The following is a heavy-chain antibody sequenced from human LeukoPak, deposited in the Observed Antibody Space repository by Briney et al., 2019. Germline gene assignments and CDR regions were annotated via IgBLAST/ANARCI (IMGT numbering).Heavy chain of an antibody. CDR1: GGSFSGYY. J-gene: IGHJ3*02. Sequence: SETLSLTCAVYGGSFSGYYWSWIRQPPGKGLEWIGYIYYSGSTNYNASLKSRVTISADTSKNQFSLKLSSVTAADTAVYYCARDKGYYDGSGYPKAFDIWGQGTMVTVSS. CDR3: ARDKGYYDGSGYPKAFDI. CDR2: IYYSGST. D-gene: IGHD3-22*01. V-gene: IGHV4-59*01.